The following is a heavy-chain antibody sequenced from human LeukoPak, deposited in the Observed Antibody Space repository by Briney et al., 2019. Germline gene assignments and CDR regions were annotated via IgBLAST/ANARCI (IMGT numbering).Heavy chain of an antibody. CDR2: IIPAFGAA. J-gene: IGHJ3*01. CDR3: ARAAAGGPLNALHS. CDR1: GGTFSSNI. Sequence: GASVKVSCQASGGTFSSNIIAWVRQAQGEGLEWMGGIIPAFGAARHSQTFQGRVTISADESTKTAYMELRSLTSDDTAVYYCARAAAGGPLNALHSWGPGTEVTVSS. V-gene: IGHV1-69*13. D-gene: IGHD6-13*01.